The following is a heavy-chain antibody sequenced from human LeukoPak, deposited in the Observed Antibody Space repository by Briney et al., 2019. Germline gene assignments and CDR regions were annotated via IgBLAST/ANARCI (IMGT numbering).Heavy chain of an antibody. CDR2: IKYDGTYK. CDR1: RVSFCSYW. Sequence: GGTLRLSRVPSRVSFCSYWIAGVCRASGKGLEWVANIKYDGTYKFYADSVKGRFTISRDNPKTSLFLEMNSLRADDTAVYFCASSHDSSGNDWGQGTLVTVSS. V-gene: IGHV3-7*01. D-gene: IGHD3-22*01. J-gene: IGHJ4*02. CDR3: ASSHDSSGND.